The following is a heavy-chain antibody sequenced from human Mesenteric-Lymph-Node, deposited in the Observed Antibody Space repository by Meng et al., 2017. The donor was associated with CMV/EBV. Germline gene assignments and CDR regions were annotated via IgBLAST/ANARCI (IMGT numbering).Heavy chain of an antibody. D-gene: IGHD3-10*01. J-gene: IGHJ6*02. CDR1: GFTFTNHA. V-gene: IGHV3-48*03. CDR2: ISSSGSTI. Sequence: GGSLRLSCVASGFTFTNHAMHWVRQAPGKGLEWVSYISSSGSTIYYADSVKGRFAISRDNAKNSLFLQMNSLETEDTAVYYCARYLLPRSIRGSYYFGMDVWGQGTTVTVSS. CDR3: ARYLLPRSIRGSYYFGMDV.